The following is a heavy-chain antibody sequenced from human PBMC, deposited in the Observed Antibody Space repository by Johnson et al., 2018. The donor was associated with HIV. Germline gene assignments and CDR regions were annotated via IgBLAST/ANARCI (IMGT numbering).Heavy chain of an antibody. J-gene: IGHJ3*02. V-gene: IGHV3-30*04. D-gene: IGHD6-6*01. CDR1: GFTFSSYA. CDR3: ERVDSSSLHGAFDI. Sequence: VQLVESGGGVVQPGRSLRLSCAASGFTFSSYAMHWVRQAPGKGLEWVAFRRYDGSNKYYADSVKGRFTISRDNSKNTLYLQMNSLRAEDTAVYYCERVDSSSLHGAFDIWGQGTMVTVSS. CDR2: RRYDGSNK.